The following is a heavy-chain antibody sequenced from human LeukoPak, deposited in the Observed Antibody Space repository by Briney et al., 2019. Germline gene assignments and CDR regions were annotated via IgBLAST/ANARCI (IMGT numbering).Heavy chain of an antibody. Sequence: SETLSLTCTVSGGSISSYYWSWIRQPPGKGLEWIGYIYYSGSTNYNPSLKSRVTISVDTSKNQFSLKLSSVTAADTAVYYCARGEVIWFGELSRYYYMDVWGKGTTVTISS. CDR1: GGSISSYY. D-gene: IGHD3-10*01. CDR3: ARGEVIWFGELSRYYYMDV. CDR2: IYYSGST. J-gene: IGHJ6*03. V-gene: IGHV4-59*01.